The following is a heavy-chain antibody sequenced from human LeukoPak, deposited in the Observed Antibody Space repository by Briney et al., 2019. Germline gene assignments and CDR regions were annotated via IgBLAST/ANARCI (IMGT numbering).Heavy chain of an antibody. J-gene: IGHJ4*02. CDR2: IYTSGST. CDR3: AREVPQLGILTGRD. Sequence: SETLSLTCTVSGGSISSGSYYWNWIRQPAGKGLEWIGRIYTSGSTNYNPSLKSRVTISVDTSKNQFSLKLSSVTAADTAVYYCAREVPQLGILTGRDWGQGTLVTVSS. D-gene: IGHD3-9*01. V-gene: IGHV4-61*02. CDR1: GGSISSGSYY.